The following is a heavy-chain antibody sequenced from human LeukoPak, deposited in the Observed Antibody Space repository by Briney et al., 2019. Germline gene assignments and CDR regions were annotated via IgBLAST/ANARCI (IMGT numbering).Heavy chain of an antibody. Sequence: SETRSLTCAVYGGSFSGYYWSWIRQPPVKGMEWIGEINHSGSTYYNPSLKSRVTISVDTSKNQFSLKLSSVTAADTAVYYCARGSYYYDSSGYYELDYWGQGTLVTVSS. CDR3: ARGSYYYDSSGYYELDY. CDR1: GGSFSGYY. V-gene: IGHV4-34*01. J-gene: IGHJ4*02. D-gene: IGHD3-22*01. CDR2: INHSGST.